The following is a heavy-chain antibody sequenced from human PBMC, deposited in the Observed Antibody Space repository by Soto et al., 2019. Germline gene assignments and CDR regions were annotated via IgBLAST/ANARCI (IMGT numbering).Heavy chain of an antibody. CDR1: GGSISSSSYY. CDR3: ARHQGYYYDSSGPRFDY. J-gene: IGHJ4*02. V-gene: IGHV4-39*01. CDR2: IYYSGST. Sequence: SETLSLTSTVSGGSISSSSYYWGWIRQPPGKGLEWIGSIYYSGSTYYNPSLKSRVTISVDTSKNQFSLKLSSVTAADTAVYYCARHQGYYYDSSGPRFDYWGQGTLVTVSS. D-gene: IGHD3-22*01.